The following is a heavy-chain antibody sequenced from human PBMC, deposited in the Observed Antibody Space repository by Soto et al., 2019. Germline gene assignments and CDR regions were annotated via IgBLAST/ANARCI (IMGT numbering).Heavy chain of an antibody. CDR1: GDSVTSSY. V-gene: IGHV4-59*02. Sequence: SETLSLTCVVSGDSVTSSYWSWIRQPPGKGLEWIGLNYYIGTAYYNPSLKSRATISVDTSKNLFSLILTSVTAADTAVYFCARSTSYTDSGFDSWGQGALVTVSS. J-gene: IGHJ4*02. D-gene: IGHD6-25*01. CDR3: ARSTSYTDSGFDS. CDR2: NYYIGTA.